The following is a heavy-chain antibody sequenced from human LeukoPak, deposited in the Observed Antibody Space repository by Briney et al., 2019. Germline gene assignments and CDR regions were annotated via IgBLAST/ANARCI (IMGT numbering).Heavy chain of an antibody. CDR3: ARGLGGIAARRAVGGYYYYMDV. J-gene: IGHJ6*03. D-gene: IGHD6-6*01. Sequence: SETLSLTCAVYGGSFSGCYWSWIRQPPGKGLEWIGEINHSGSTNYNPSLKSRVTISVDTSKNQFSLKLSSVTAADTAVYYCARGLGGIAARRAVGGYYYYMDVWGKGTTVTVSS. CDR1: GGSFSGCY. V-gene: IGHV4-34*01. CDR2: INHSGST.